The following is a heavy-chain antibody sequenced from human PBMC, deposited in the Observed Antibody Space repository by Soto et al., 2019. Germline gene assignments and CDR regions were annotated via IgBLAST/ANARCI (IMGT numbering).Heavy chain of an antibody. D-gene: IGHD2-15*01. Sequence: QFQLVQSGAEVRKPGASVKVSCKTSGYTFTNYGVTWVRQAPGQGFEWMGWISAYNGDTKSAQKVQGRVTLTTDTSTSTAYMELRSLRSDDTALYYCAKAARAASDAFDIWGQGTMVTVSS. J-gene: IGHJ3*02. CDR3: AKAARAASDAFDI. CDR1: GYTFTNYG. V-gene: IGHV1-18*01. CDR2: ISAYNGDT.